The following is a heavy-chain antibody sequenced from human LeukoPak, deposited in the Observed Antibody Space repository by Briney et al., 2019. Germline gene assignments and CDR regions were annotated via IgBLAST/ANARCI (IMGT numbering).Heavy chain of an antibody. CDR1: GYTFTSYG. CDR2: ISAYNGNT. D-gene: IGHD7-27*01. CDR3: ARDEGDPLGTYYFDY. Sequence: ASVKVSSKASGYTFTSYGISWVRQAPGQGLEWMGWISAYNGNTNYAQKLQGRVTMTTDTSTSTAYMELRSLRSDDTAVYYCARDEGDPLGTYYFDYWGQGTLVTVSS. V-gene: IGHV1-18*01. J-gene: IGHJ4*02.